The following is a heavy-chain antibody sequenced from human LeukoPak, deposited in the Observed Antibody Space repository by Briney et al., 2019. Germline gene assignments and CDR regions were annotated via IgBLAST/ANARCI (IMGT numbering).Heavy chain of an antibody. V-gene: IGHV3-9*01. CDR1: GFTFDDYA. Sequence: GGSLRLSCAASGFTFDDYAMHWVRQAPGKGLEWVSGISWNSGSIGYADSVKGRFTISRDNSKNTLHLQMNSLRAEDTAVYYCAKATLGSCSGARCYPFDYWGQGTLVTVS. CDR3: AKATLGSCSGARCYPFDY. D-gene: IGHD2-15*01. CDR2: ISWNSGSI. J-gene: IGHJ4*02.